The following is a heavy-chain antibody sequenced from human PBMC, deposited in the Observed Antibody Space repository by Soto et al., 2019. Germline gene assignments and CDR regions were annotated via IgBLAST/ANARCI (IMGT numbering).Heavy chain of an antibody. CDR2: IYSSGNT. J-gene: IGHJ5*02. D-gene: IGHD3-3*01. V-gene: IGHV4-4*07. CDR1: GGSISSYY. Sequence: SETLSLTCTVSGGSISSYYWTWIRQPAGKGLEWIGRIYSSGNTKYNPSLQSRVTMSLDTSNNQFSLRLTSVTAADTAVYYCARGQRFSDWFDPWGQGTLVTVSS. CDR3: ARGQRFSDWFDP.